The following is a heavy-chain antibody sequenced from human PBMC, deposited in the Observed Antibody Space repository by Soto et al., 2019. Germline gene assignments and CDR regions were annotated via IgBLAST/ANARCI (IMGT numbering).Heavy chain of an antibody. CDR2: INPATGAA. CDR1: GYPVTAYY. J-gene: IGHJ3*02. CDR3: ARGGGVGVAGSAAFDM. Sequence: QLHLVQSGAVVKKPGASVTVSCSASGYPVTAYYMHWVRQAPGRGLEWMGGINPATGAAKYTQTFRGRVTMTRDTSTSTVFMELSGLTSEGPAVFYWARGGGVGVAGSAAFDMWGQGTLVTVSS. V-gene: IGHV1-2*02. D-gene: IGHD3-3*01.